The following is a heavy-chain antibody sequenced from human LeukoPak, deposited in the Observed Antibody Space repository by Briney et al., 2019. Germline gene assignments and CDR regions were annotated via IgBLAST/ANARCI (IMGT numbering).Heavy chain of an antibody. D-gene: IGHD6-19*01. CDR3: ARGTPAVAGIDY. CDR2: LSYDGTDW. Sequence: GGSLRLSCAASGFTFTTDPMHCVRQTPGKGLEWLGVLSYDGTDWYYADSVRGRFTISRDNSKKTLYLQMNSLTREDTAVYYCARGTPAVAGIDYWGLGTLVTVSS. CDR1: GFTFTTDP. J-gene: IGHJ4*02. V-gene: IGHV3-30*04.